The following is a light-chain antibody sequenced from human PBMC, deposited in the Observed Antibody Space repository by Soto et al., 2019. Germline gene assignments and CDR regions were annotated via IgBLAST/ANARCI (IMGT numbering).Light chain of an antibody. Sequence: EILLTQSPPTLSLSPGDRVTLSCRASQSVTNHVAWYQQKPGQAPRLLIYAASSRATGIPDRFSGSGSGTDFTLTINRLEPEDFAVYYCQDYGTSWTFGQGTKVDI. CDR2: AAS. CDR1: QSVTNH. J-gene: IGKJ1*01. V-gene: IGKV3-20*01. CDR3: QDYGTSWT.